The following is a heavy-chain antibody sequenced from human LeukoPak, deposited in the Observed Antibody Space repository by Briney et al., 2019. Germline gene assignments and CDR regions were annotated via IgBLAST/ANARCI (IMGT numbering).Heavy chain of an antibody. J-gene: IGHJ4*02. CDR3: AKEVAGDHPIDY. D-gene: IGHD4-17*01. V-gene: IGHV3-23*01. Sequence: GGSLRLSCAASGFTFRSYGMSWVRQTPGKGLEWVSAISGSGGSTYYADSVKGRFTISRDNSKNTLYLQMNSLRAEDTAVYYCAKEVAGDHPIDYWGQGTLVTVSS. CDR1: GFTFRSYG. CDR2: ISGSGGST.